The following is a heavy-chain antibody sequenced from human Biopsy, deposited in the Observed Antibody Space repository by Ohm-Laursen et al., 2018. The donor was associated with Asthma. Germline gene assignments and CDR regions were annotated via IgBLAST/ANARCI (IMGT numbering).Heavy chain of an antibody. CDR3: ARAQDYYDSRGYYRSFDY. CDR1: GGSISSGGYY. V-gene: IGHV4-31*02. Sequence: SETLSLTWTVSGGSISSGGYYWSWIRQHPGKGLEWIGYIYYSGSTYYNPSLKSRVTISVDTSKNQFSLKLSSVTAAVTAVYYCARAQDYYDSRGYYRSFDYWGQGTLVTVSS. J-gene: IGHJ4*02. D-gene: IGHD3-22*01. CDR2: IYYSGST.